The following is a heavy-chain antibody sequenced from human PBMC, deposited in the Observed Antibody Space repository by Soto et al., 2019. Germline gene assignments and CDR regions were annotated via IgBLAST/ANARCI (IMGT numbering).Heavy chain of an antibody. D-gene: IGHD6-19*01. J-gene: IGHJ3*02. CDR2: IDTYGSAT. CDR1: GFTFSSYW. Sequence: EVQLVESGGGLVQPGGSLRLSCAASGFTFSSYWMHWVRQPPGKGLMWVSRIDTYGSATKYADSVEGRFTISRDNVGNTLYLEMNFLSAEDTAVYYCVRVLKSIGWDNDVYDIWGQGTMVTVSS. V-gene: IGHV3-74*01. CDR3: VRVLKSIGWDNDVYDI.